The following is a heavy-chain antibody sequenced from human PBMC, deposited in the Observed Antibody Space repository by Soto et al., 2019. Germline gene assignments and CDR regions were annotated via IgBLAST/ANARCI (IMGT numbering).Heavy chain of an antibody. V-gene: IGHV4-61*01. D-gene: IGHD5-12*01. J-gene: IGHJ4*02. Sequence: QVQLQESGPGLVKPSETLSLTCSVSGVSVNSEKYYWTWIRQPPGKGLEWIGYINDSGRTNYNPSRRSRVSISVDTSKNQFSLTLNSVTAAETALYFCARACGYSGYDLIWGQGALVTVSP. CDR2: INDSGRT. CDR3: ARACGYSGYDLI. CDR1: GVSVNSEKYY.